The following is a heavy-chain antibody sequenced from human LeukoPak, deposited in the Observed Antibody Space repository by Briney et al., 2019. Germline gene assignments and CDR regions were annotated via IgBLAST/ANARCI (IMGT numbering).Heavy chain of an antibody. CDR2: IKPHSGGT. J-gene: IGHJ5*02. D-gene: IGHD1-14*01. CDR3: ARQSWPGFNWFDP. CDR1: GYTFTGYY. V-gene: IGHV1-2*02. Sequence: ASVTVSCKASGYTFTGYYMHWVRQAPGQGLEWMGWIKPHSGGTNYAQRFQGRVTINRDTSNRTAYMEVSRLTSDDTAVYYCARQSWPGFNWFDPWGQGTLVTVSS.